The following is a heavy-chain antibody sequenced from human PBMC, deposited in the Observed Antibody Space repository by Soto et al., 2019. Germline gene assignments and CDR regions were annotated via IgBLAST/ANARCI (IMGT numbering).Heavy chain of an antibody. CDR2: IYYSGST. CDR1: GGSISSYY. J-gene: IGHJ5*02. Sequence: QVQLQESGPGLVKPSETLSLTCTVSGGSISSYYWSWIRQPPGKGLEWIGYIYYSGSTNYNPSLKSRVTISVDTSKNQFSLKLSSVTAADTAVYYCARPYCSGGSCYLDPWGQGTLVTVSS. V-gene: IGHV4-59*01. CDR3: ARPYCSGGSCYLDP. D-gene: IGHD2-15*01.